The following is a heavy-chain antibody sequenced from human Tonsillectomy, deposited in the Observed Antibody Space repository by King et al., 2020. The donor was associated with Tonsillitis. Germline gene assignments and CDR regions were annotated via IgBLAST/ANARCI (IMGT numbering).Heavy chain of an antibody. CDR2: IWYDGSDK. J-gene: IGHJ4*02. Sequence: VQLVESGGGVVQPGRSLRLSCAASGFTFSTYDMHWVRQAPGKGLEWVAVIWYDGSDKYYTDSVKGRFTISRDNSKNTLYLQMNNLRAEDPAVYYCVRDEFSDGYKIGGYFDYWGQGTLVTVSS. CDR3: VRDEFSDGYKIGGYFDY. CDR1: GFTFSTYD. V-gene: IGHV3-33*08. D-gene: IGHD5-24*01.